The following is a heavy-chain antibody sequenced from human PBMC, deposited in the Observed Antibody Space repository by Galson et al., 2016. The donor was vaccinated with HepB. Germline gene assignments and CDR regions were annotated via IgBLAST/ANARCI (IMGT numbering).Heavy chain of an antibody. J-gene: IGHJ4*02. CDR1: GGTFSRYH. CDR2: IIPIFGTA. CDR3: ARDLEYYNFWSGRD. Sequence: SVKVSCKANGGTFSRYHVSWVRQAPGQGLEWMGGIIPIFGTANYAQKFQGRVSITADESTSTAYLELSSLTSEDTAVYYCARDLEYYNFWSGRDWGQGTLVTVSS. V-gene: IGHV1-69*13. D-gene: IGHD3-3*01.